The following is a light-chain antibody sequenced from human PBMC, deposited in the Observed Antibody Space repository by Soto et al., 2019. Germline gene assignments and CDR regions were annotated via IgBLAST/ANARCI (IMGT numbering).Light chain of an antibody. J-gene: IGLJ2*01. CDR3: QSYDSSLSGSV. CDR1: SSNIGAGYG. V-gene: IGLV1-40*01. Sequence: QSVLTQPPSVSGAPGQRVTISCTGSSSNIGAGYGVHWYQHLPGTAPKLLMYNNSNRPSGVPDRFSDSKSGTSASLAITGLQAEDEADSYCQSYDSSLSGSVFGGGTKLTVL. CDR2: NNS.